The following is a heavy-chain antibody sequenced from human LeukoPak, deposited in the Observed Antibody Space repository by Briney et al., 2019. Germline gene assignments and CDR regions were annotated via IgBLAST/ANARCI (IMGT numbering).Heavy chain of an antibody. V-gene: IGHV3-30-3*01. CDR3: ASSPPVH. CDR1: GFTFSSYA. D-gene: IGHD6-6*01. CDR2: ISYDGSNK. J-gene: IGHJ4*02. Sequence: GGSLRLSCAASGFTFSSYAMHWVRQAPGKGLEWVAVISYDGSNKYYADSVKGRFTISRDNSKNTLYLQMNSLRAEDTAVYYCASSPPVHWGLGTLVTVSS.